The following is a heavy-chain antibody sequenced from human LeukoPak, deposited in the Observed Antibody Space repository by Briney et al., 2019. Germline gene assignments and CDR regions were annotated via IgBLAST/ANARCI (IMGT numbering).Heavy chain of an antibody. V-gene: IGHV4-59*12. J-gene: IGHJ4*02. CDR3: ARLWFGELLPMDN. CDR2: IYSTGST. Sequence: ETLSLTCAVSGGSITGYYWSCIRQAPGKGLDWIGHIYSTGSTNYNPSLKSRVTISVDTSKNQFSLRLRSVYAPETAMYYCARLWFGELLPMDNWGQGTLVTVSS. D-gene: IGHD3-10*01. CDR1: GGSITGYY.